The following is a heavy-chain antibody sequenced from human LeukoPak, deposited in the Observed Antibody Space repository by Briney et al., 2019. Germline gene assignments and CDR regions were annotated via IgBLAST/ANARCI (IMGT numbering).Heavy chain of an antibody. D-gene: IGHD3-22*01. Sequence: ASVKVSCKASGGTFSSYAISWVRQAPGQGLEWMGRIIPILGIANYAQKFQGRVTITADKSTSTAYMELSSLRSEDTAVYYCARVSYYDSSGYYYDYWFDPWGQGTLVTVSS. V-gene: IGHV1-69*04. CDR2: IIPILGIA. J-gene: IGHJ5*02. CDR1: GGTFSSYA. CDR3: ARVSYYDSSGYYYDYWFDP.